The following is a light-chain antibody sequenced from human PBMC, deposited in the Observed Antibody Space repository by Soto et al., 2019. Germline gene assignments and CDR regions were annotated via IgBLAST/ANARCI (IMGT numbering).Light chain of an antibody. CDR3: QQFGSSSWT. J-gene: IGKJ1*01. Sequence: ESVLTQSPGTLSLSPGEKATLSCRASQSVSSSYLAWYQQKPGQAPRLLIYGASSRATGIPDRFSGSGSGTDFTLTVSRLETEDVAVYYCQQFGSSSWTFGQGTKVEIK. V-gene: IGKV3-20*01. CDR2: GAS. CDR1: QSVSSSY.